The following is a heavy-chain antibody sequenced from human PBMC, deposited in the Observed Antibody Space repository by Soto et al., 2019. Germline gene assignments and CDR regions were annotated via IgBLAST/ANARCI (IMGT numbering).Heavy chain of an antibody. CDR3: ARGEQYSGRIFDY. V-gene: IGHV6-1*01. Sequence: SQTLSLTCAITGDSVSSNSAGWSWVRQSPSRGLEWLGRTYYRSKWYYEYAVSVRGRITINPDTSKNQYSLQLNSVTPEETVVYFCARGEQYSGRIFDYWGQGTLVTVSS. D-gene: IGHD1-26*01. J-gene: IGHJ4*01. CDR2: TYYRSKWYY. CDR1: GDSVSSNSAG.